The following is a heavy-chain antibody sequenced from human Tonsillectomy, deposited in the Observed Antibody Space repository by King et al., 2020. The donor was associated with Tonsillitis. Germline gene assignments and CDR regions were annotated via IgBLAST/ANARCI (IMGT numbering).Heavy chain of an antibody. CDR3: ARGRGISRWGGSGNSYFNF. D-gene: IGHD3-10*01. J-gene: IGHJ4*02. V-gene: IGHV4-59*01. CDR1: GGSFSSFY. Sequence: VQLQESGPGLVKPSETLSLTCTVSGGSFSSFYWSWIRQPPGKGLEWIGYICNTGSTNYNPSLKSRVTISVDTSKNQFSLKLSSVTAADTAVYYCARGRGISRWGGSGNSYFNFWGQGTLVTVSS. CDR2: ICNTGST.